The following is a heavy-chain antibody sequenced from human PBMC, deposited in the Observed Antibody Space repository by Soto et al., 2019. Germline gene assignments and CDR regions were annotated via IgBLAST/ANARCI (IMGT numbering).Heavy chain of an antibody. CDR2: IYYSGIT. J-gene: IGHJ4*02. Sequence: QLQLQESGPGLVKPSETLSLTCAVSGGSISSSSYYWAWVRQAPGKGLEWIGTIYYSGITYDNPSLKTRVTISVDPSKNQFSLRLGSVTAADTAVYYCARQTRYLGYALWPPYDFDYWGQGILVTVSS. D-gene: IGHD5-12*01. CDR1: GGSISSSSYY. V-gene: IGHV4-39*01. CDR3: ARQTRYLGYALWPPYDFDY.